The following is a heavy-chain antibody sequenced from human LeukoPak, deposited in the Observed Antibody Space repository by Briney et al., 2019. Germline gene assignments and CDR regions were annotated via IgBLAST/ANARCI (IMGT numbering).Heavy chain of an antibody. Sequence: PSETLSLTCTVSGGSIINYYWTWIRQPAGKGLEWIGHIYTSGSPYYNPSLKSRVTISVDTSKNQFSLKLSSVTAADTAVYYCARGLSGSYYEYYFDYWGQGTLVTVSS. CDR2: IYTSGSP. D-gene: IGHD3-10*01. V-gene: IGHV4-4*07. CDR1: GGSIINYY. CDR3: ARGLSGSYYEYYFDY. J-gene: IGHJ4*02.